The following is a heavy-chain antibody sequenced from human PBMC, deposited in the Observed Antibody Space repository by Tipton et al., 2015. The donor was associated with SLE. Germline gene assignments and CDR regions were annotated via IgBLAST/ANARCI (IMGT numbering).Heavy chain of an antibody. CDR1: TFSSYA. D-gene: IGHD2/OR15-2a*01. CDR2: IYYSGST. V-gene: IGHV4-39*07. CDR3: ARGGPGGTFFDY. J-gene: IGHJ4*02. Sequence: TFSSYAMSWARQPPGKGLEWIGRIYYSGSTYNPSLKSRVTISVDTSKNQFSLKLSSVTAADTAVYYCARGGPGGTFFDYWGQGTLVTVSS.